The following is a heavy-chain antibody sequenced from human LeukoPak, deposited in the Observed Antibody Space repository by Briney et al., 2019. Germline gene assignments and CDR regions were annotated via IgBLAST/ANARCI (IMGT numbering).Heavy chain of an antibody. D-gene: IGHD4-17*01. CDR2: IYYSEST. J-gene: IGHJ4*02. CDR1: GGSIRSSSYH. CDR3: GRRYGDYGIDY. Sequence: PSETLSLTCTVSGGSIRSSSYHWGWIRQPPGKGLEWIGSIYYSESTYNPSLKSRVTIPVDTSKNQFSLKLSSVTAADTAVYYCGRRYGDYGIDYWGQGTLVTVSS. V-gene: IGHV4-39*01.